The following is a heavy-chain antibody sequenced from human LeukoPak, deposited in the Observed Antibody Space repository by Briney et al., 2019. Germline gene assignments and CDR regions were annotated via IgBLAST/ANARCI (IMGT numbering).Heavy chain of an antibody. CDR1: GGSFSGYY. CDR3: ARGLGGHRLFDY. CDR2: INHSGST. J-gene: IGHJ4*02. Sequence: PSETLSLTCAVYGGSFSGYYWSWIRQPPGKGLEWIGEINHSGSTNYNPSLKSRVTISVDTSKNQFSLKLSSVTAADTAVYYCARGLGGHRLFDYWGQGTLVTVSS. V-gene: IGHV4-34*01.